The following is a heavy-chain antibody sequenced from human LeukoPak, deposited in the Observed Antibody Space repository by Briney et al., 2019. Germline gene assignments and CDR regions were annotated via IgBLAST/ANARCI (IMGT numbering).Heavy chain of an antibody. V-gene: IGHV3-7*01. CDR1: GFTFSNYW. Sequence: PGGSLRLSCAASGFTFSNYWMTWVRQAPGKGLECVANISPDGSEKYYVDSVKGRFTISRDNAKNSLYLQMNSLRAEDTAVYYCARDLNWDNVWGQGTLVTVSS. J-gene: IGHJ4*02. CDR2: ISPDGSEK. CDR3: ARDLNWDNV. D-gene: IGHD7-27*01.